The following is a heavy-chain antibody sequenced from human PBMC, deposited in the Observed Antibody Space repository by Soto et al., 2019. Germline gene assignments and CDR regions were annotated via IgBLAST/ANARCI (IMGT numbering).Heavy chain of an antibody. CDR3: ARHEAASAASDY. J-gene: IGHJ4*02. V-gene: IGHV5-10-1*01. Sequence: GESLKISCKGSGYSFTSYWISWVRQMPGKGLEWMGRIDPSDSYTNYSPSFQGHVTISADKSISTAYLPWSSLKASDTAMYYCARHEAASAASDYWGQGTLVTVSS. CDR1: GYSFTSYW. D-gene: IGHD5-18*01. CDR2: IDPSDSYT.